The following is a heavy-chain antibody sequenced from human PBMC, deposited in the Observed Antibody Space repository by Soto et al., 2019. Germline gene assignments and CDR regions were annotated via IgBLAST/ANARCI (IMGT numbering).Heavy chain of an antibody. Sequence: ASVKVSCKASGYTFTSYAMHWVRQAPGQRLEWMGWINAGNGNTKYSQKFQGRVTITRDTSASTAYMELSSLRSEDTAVYYCARSLLRYFDWSPTSYWGQGTLVTVSS. CDR2: INAGNGNT. CDR1: GYTFTSYA. CDR3: ARSLLRYFDWSPTSY. D-gene: IGHD3-9*01. V-gene: IGHV1-3*01. J-gene: IGHJ4*02.